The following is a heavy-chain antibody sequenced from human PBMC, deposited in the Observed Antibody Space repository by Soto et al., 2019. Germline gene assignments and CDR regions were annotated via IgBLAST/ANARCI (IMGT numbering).Heavy chain of an antibody. J-gene: IGHJ6*02. D-gene: IGHD6-13*01. CDR3: ARSYGAAAGTYYYYGMDV. Sequence: SETLSLTCAVSGGSISSSNWWSWVRQPPGKGLEWIGEIYHSGSTNYNPSLKSRVTISVDKSKNQFSLKLSSVTAADTAVYYCARSYGAAAGTYYYYGMDVWGQGTTVTVSS. CDR1: GGSISSSNW. V-gene: IGHV4-4*02. CDR2: IYHSGST.